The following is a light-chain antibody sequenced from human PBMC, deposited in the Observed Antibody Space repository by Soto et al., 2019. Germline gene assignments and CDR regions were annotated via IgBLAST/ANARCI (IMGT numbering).Light chain of an antibody. CDR2: KAS. CDR1: QSISNS. V-gene: IGKV1-5*03. Sequence: DIQMTQSPSTLFASVGDRVTITCRASQSISNSLAWYQQKPGKAPKLLIFKASSLQSEVPSRFSGSGSGTEFTLTISSLQPDDFATYYCQQYNSYSYTFGQGTKLVIK. CDR3: QQYNSYSYT. J-gene: IGKJ2*01.